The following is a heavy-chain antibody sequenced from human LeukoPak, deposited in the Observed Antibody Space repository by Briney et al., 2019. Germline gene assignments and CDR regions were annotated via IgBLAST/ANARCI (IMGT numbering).Heavy chain of an antibody. V-gene: IGHV4-34*01. D-gene: IGHD6-19*01. J-gene: IGHJ4*02. Sequence: SETLSLTCAVHGVSFSCYYWSWLRQPPGKGLEWVGEINHSGSTNYNPSLKSRVTISVDTSKNQFSLKLSSVTAADTAVYYCATEAVANPYFDYWGQGTLVTVSS. CDR2: INHSGST. CDR3: ATEAVANPYFDY. CDR1: GVSFSCYY.